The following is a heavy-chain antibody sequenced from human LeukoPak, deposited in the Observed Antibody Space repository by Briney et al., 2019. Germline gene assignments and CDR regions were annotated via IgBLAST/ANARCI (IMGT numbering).Heavy chain of an antibody. CDR2: IYYSGST. CDR1: GGSITSYY. Sequence: PSETLSLTCTVSGGSITSYYWSWIRQPPGQGLEWIGYIYYSGSTNYNPSLKSRLTISVDASKNQFSLKLSSVTATDTAVYYCASLTTVTQGYFDSWGQGTLVTVSS. V-gene: IGHV4-59*08. CDR3: ASLTTVTQGYFDS. D-gene: IGHD4-17*01. J-gene: IGHJ4*02.